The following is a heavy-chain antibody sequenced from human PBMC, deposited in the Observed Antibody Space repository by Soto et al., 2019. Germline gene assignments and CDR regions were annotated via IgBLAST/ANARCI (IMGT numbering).Heavy chain of an antibody. Sequence: QVQLVQSGAEVKKPGSSVKVSCKASGGTFSSYAISWVRQAPGQGLEWMGGIIPIFGTANYAQKFQGRVTITADESTSTAYMELSSLRSEDTAVYYCARGAPFGQPPRWYYFDYWGQGTLVTVSS. CDR1: GGTFSSYA. CDR3: ARGAPFGQPPRWYYFDY. V-gene: IGHV1-69*01. CDR2: IIPIFGTA. D-gene: IGHD3-16*01. J-gene: IGHJ4*02.